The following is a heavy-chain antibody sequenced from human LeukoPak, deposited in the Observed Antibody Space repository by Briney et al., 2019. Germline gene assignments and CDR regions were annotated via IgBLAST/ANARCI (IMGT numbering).Heavy chain of an antibody. Sequence: ASVKVSCKASGYTFTGYYMHWVRQAPGQGREWMGWINPNSGGTNYAQKFQGRVTMTRDTSISTAYMELSRLRSDDTAVYYCARDSGYQLLRALDYWGQGTLVTVSS. V-gene: IGHV1-2*02. CDR1: GYTFTGYY. CDR2: INPNSGGT. CDR3: ARDSGYQLLRALDY. J-gene: IGHJ4*02. D-gene: IGHD2-2*01.